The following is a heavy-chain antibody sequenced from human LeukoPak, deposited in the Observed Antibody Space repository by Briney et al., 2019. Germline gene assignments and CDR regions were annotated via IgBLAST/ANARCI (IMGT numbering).Heavy chain of an antibody. CDR2: IYDSGTT. V-gene: IGHV4-59*01. Sequence: SETLSLTCTVSGGSISGSYWSWIRQSPGKGLEWIAYIYDSGTTNYNPSLKSRVTISVDTSKNQFSLKLSSVTAADTAVYYCAREGPLAYCGGDCSYDAFDIWGQGTMVTVSS. CDR3: AREGPLAYCGGDCSYDAFDI. D-gene: IGHD2-21*02. J-gene: IGHJ3*02. CDR1: GGSISGSY.